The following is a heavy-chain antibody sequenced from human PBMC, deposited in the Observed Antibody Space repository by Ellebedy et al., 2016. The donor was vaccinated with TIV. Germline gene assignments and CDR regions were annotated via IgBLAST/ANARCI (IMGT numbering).Heavy chain of an antibody. CDR3: AKDIVVRELYYYGMDV. D-gene: IGHD3-10*01. CDR1: GFTFDDYA. CDR2: ISWNSGSI. J-gene: IGHJ6*02. Sequence: GGSLRLSXAASGFTFDDYAMHWVRQAPGKGLEWVSGISWNSGSIGYADSVKGRFTISRDNAKNSLYLQMNSLRAEDTALYYCAKDIVVRELYYYGMDVWGQGTTVTVSS. V-gene: IGHV3-9*01.